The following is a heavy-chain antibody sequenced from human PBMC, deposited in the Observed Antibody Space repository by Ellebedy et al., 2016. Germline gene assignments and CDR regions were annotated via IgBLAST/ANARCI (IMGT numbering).Heavy chain of an antibody. CDR1: GGTFSSYA. CDR3: AREESSITMIVVVPSGAFDI. J-gene: IGHJ3*02. Sequence: SVKVSXXASGGTFSSYAISWVRQAPGQGLEWMGGIIPIFGTANYAQKFQGRVTITADKSTSTAYMELSSLRSEDTAVYYCAREESSITMIVVVPSGAFDIWGQGTMVTVSS. D-gene: IGHD3-22*01. CDR2: IIPIFGTA. V-gene: IGHV1-69*06.